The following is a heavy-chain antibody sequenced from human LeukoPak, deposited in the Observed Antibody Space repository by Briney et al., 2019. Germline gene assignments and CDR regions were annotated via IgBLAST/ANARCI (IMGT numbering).Heavy chain of an antibody. Sequence: ASVKVSCKASGYTFTGYYMHWVRQVPGQGLEWMGWINPNSGGTNYAQKFQGRVTMTRDTSISTAYMELSRLRSDDTAVYYCARGYAILRYFDWLPQHIDYWGQGTLVTVSS. J-gene: IGHJ4*02. D-gene: IGHD3-9*01. CDR1: GYTFTGYY. V-gene: IGHV1-2*02. CDR3: ARGYAILRYFDWLPQHIDY. CDR2: INPNSGGT.